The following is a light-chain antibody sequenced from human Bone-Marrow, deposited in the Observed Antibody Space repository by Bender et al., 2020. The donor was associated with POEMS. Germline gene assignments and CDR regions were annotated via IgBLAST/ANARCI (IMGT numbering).Light chain of an antibody. CDR3: CSYVGISNVV. Sequence: QSALTQPPSASGSLGQSVTISCIGTTSDVGGYTSVSWYQHHPGKAPKLIIYEVSTRPSGVPDRFSGSKSGDTASLTVSGLQAEDEADYYCCSYVGISNVVFGGGTKLTVL. J-gene: IGLJ2*01. V-gene: IGLV2-8*01. CDR2: EVS. CDR1: TSDVGGYTS.